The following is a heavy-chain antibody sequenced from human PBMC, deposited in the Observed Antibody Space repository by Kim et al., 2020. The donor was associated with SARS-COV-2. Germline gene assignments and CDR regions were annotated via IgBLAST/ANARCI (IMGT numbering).Heavy chain of an antibody. CDR1: GGSISSSNW. CDR3: ARVVFRVTRSLGDYYDSSGYPENYFDY. D-gene: IGHD3-22*01. Sequence: SETLSLTCAVSGGSISSSNWWSWVRQPPGKGLEWIGVIYHSGSTNYNPSLKGRVTISVDKSKNQFSLKLSSVTAADTAVYYCARVVFRVTRSLGDYYDSSGYPENYFDYWGQGTLVTVSS. J-gene: IGHJ4*02. CDR2: IYHSGST. V-gene: IGHV4-4*02.